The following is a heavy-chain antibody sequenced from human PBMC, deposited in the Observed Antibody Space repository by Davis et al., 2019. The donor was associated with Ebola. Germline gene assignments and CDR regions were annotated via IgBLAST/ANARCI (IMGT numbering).Heavy chain of an antibody. CDR2: ISGSGGST. CDR1: GFTFSSYA. D-gene: IGHD2-2*01. CDR3: AREGKYRDESRTFDY. Sequence: GGSLRLSCAASGFTFSSYAMSWARQALGTGLEWVSAISGSGGSTYYADSVKSLFTISRDNSKNKLYLQMNSLKADDTAVYYCAREGKYRDESRTFDYWGQGTLVTVSS. V-gene: IGHV3-23*01. J-gene: IGHJ4*02.